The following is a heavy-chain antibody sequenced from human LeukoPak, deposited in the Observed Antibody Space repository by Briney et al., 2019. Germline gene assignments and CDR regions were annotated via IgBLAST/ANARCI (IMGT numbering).Heavy chain of an antibody. CDR1: GGSFSGYY. Sequence: PSETLSLTCAVYGGSFSGYYWSWIRQPPGKGLEWIGEINHSGSTNYNPSLKSRVTISVDTSKNQFSLKLSSVTAADTAVYYCARGRGGGYSYGPYYFDYWGQGTLVTASS. V-gene: IGHV4-34*01. D-gene: IGHD5-18*01. CDR3: ARGRGGGYSYGPYYFDY. CDR2: INHSGST. J-gene: IGHJ4*02.